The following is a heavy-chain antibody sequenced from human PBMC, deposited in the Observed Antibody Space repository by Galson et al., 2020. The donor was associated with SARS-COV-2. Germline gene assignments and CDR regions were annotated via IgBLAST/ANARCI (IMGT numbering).Heavy chain of an antibody. CDR1: GLTFSDYY. CDR3: ARGSGWSGWFDP. J-gene: IGHJ5*02. CDR2: LSSSSSYT. D-gene: IGHD6-19*01. Sequence: GGSLRLSCAASGLTFSDYYMSWIRQAPGKALEWVSYLSSSSSYTNYADSVKGRFTISRDNAKNSLYLQMNSLRAEDTAVYYCARGSGWSGWFDPWGQGTLVTVSS. V-gene: IGHV3-11*05.